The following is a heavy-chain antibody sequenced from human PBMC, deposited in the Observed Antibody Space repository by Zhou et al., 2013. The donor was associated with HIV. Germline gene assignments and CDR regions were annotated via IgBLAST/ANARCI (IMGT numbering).Heavy chain of an antibody. CDR3: ARSGIARYYYNYYYMDV. V-gene: IGHV4-61*02. CDR1: GDSISSSSHY. Sequence: QVQLQESGPGLVKPSETLSLTCAVSGDSISSSSHYWGWIRQPAGKGLEWIGRICTIGSTNYNPSLKSRVTLSVDTSRNQVSLKLTSVTAADTAVYYCARSGIARYYYNYYYMDVWGKGTTVTVSS. J-gene: IGHJ6*03. CDR2: ICTIGST. D-gene: IGHD1-20*01.